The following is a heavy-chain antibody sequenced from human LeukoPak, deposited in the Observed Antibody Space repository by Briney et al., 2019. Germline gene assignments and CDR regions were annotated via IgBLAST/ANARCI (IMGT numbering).Heavy chain of an antibody. CDR1: GGSISSGGSY. CDR3: ARAPIWSAFDI. V-gene: IGHV4-31*03. CDR2: IYYSGST. Sequence: SETLSLTCTVSGGSISSGGSYWSWIRQHPGKGLEWIGYIYYSGSTYYNPSLKSRVTISVDTSKNQFSLKLSSVTAADTAVYYCARAPIWSAFDIWGQGTMVTVSS. D-gene: IGHD2-21*01. J-gene: IGHJ3*02.